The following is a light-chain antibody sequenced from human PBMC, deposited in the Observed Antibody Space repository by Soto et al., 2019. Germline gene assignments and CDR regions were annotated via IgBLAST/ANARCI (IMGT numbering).Light chain of an antibody. J-gene: IGLJ1*01. V-gene: IGLV1-40*01. CDR2: GNS. CDR1: SSNIGAGFD. CDR3: QSYDRSLRTYV. Sequence: QSVLTQPPSVSGAPGQRVTISCTGSSSNIGAGFDVHWYHQIAGTAPKLLIYGNSNRPSGVPDRFSGSKSGTSASLAITGLQAEDEADYFCQSYDRSLRTYVFGTATKVTVL.